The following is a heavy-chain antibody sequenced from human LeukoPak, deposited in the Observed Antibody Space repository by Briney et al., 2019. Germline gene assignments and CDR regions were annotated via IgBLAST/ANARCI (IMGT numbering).Heavy chain of an antibody. D-gene: IGHD4/OR15-4a*01. CDR2: IYSGGNT. Sequence: GGSLRLSCTVSGFTVSINSMSWVRQAPGKGLEWVSFIYSGGNTHYSDSVKGRFTISRDNSKNTLYLQMNSLRAEDTAVYYCARRAGAYSHPYDYWGQGTLVTVSS. CDR3: ARRAGAYSHPYDY. V-gene: IGHV3-53*01. CDR1: GFTVSINS. J-gene: IGHJ4*02.